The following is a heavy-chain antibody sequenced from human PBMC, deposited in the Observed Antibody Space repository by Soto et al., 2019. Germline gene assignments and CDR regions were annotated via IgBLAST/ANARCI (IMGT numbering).Heavy chain of an antibody. CDR3: SRYCVGLYGYSQCGY. CDR1: GGPISISY. D-gene: IGHD2-21*01. V-gene: IGHV4-59*13. J-gene: IGHJ4*02. CDR2: TYNSGVT. Sequence: ESLSLTCTLSGGPISISYGSWIPHTPGKGLGWMGDTYNSGVTSYNTSLKSGVGISVDTTNNQFSLNLPSVTGAGTAVYYFSRYCVGLYGYSQCGYWGQGTLVTVSS.